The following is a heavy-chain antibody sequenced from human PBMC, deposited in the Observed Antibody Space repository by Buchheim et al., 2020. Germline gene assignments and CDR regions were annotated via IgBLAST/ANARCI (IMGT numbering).Heavy chain of an antibody. V-gene: IGHV3-7*01. CDR3: ARDFEGDYGDFRWFDP. CDR1: GFTFISYW. J-gene: IGHJ5*02. D-gene: IGHD4-17*01. Sequence: EVQLVESGGGLVQPGGSLRLSCAASGFTFISYWMSWVRQAPGKGLEWVANIKQDGSEKYYVDSVKGRFTISRDNAKNSLYLQMNSLRAEDTAVYYCARDFEGDYGDFRWFDPWGQGTL. CDR2: IKQDGSEK.